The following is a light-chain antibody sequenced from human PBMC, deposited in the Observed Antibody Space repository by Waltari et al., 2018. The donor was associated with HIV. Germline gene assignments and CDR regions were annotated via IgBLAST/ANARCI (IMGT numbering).Light chain of an antibody. Sequence: QSVLTQPPSASGTPGQRVTISCSGSSSNIGSNTVTWYQQLPGTAPKLPIYSNNPRPSGVPDRFSGSKSGTSAALASSGLQSEDETDYYCAAWDDSLNGAYVFGTGTKVTVL. V-gene: IGLV1-44*01. J-gene: IGLJ1*01. CDR2: SNN. CDR1: SSNIGSNT. CDR3: AAWDDSLNGAYV.